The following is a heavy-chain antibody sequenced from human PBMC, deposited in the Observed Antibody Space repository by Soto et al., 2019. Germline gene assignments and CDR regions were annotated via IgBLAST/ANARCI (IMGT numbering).Heavy chain of an antibody. V-gene: IGHV3-48*03. CDR3: ARAPSHDYGDY. CDR1: GFTFSRYE. J-gene: IGHJ4*02. CDR2: ISSSGSTI. Sequence: PGGSLRLSCAASGFTFSRYEMNWVRQAPGKGLEWVSYISSSGSTIYYADSVKGRFTISRDNAKNSLYLQMNSLRAEDTAVYYCARAPSHDYGDYWGQGTLVTVSS.